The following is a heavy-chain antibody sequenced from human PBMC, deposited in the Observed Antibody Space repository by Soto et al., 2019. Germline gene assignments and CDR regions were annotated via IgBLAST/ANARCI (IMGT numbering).Heavy chain of an antibody. D-gene: IGHD4-17*01. CDR2: IYYSGST. CDR1: GGSISSSSYY. V-gene: IGHV4-39*01. Sequence: SETLSLTCTVSGGSISSSSYYWGWIRQPPGKGLEWIGSIYYSGSTYYNPSLKSRVTISVDTSKNQFSLKLSSVTAADTAVYYCARQWGHGGLDYWGQGTLVTVSS. CDR3: ARQWGHGGLDY. J-gene: IGHJ4*02.